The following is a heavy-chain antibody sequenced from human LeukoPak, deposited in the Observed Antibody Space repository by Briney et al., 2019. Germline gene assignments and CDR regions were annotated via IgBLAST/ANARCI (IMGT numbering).Heavy chain of an antibody. J-gene: IGHJ6*03. CDR3: ARGTAMASIYYYYDYMNI. CDR1: GGFFSGYD. D-gene: IGHD5-18*01. CDR2: INHSGSN. Sequence: AETLSLPCAVYGGFFSGYDWSWMRQPPGKGLEWMGDINHSGSNNYNPSLESRVTITIDNSENKFPHTQISVPAADTAVYYCARGTAMASIYYYYDYMNIWGKGTMVTVSS. V-gene: IGHV4-34*01.